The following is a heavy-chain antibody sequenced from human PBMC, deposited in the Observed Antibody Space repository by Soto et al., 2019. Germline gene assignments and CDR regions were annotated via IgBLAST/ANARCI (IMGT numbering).Heavy chain of an antibody. CDR3: ARASYYDILTPYYPRFPMDA. D-gene: IGHD3-9*01. CDR2: INHSGST. V-gene: IGHV4-34*01. CDR1: GGSFSGYY. Sequence: SETLCVTCAVYGGSFSGYYWSWIRQPPGKGLETIGEINHSGSTNYNPSLKSRVTISLHTSKNHFYLKLSSVTAADTAVYYCARASYYDILTPYYPRFPMDARGQGTTVT. J-gene: IGHJ6*02.